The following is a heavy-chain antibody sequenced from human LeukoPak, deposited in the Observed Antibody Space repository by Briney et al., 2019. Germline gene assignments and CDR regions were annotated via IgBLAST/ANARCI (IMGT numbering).Heavy chain of an antibody. D-gene: IGHD3-10*02. CDR3: ARHSSVRGDYFDY. Sequence: GESLKISCKGSGYSFTSYWFGWVRQMPGQAMEWMGIIYPGDSDTRYSPSFQGQVTISADKSISTAYLQWSSLKASDTAMYYCARHSSVRGDYFDYWGQGTLVTVSS. CDR2: IYPGDSDT. CDR1: GYSFTSYW. J-gene: IGHJ4*02. V-gene: IGHV5-51*01.